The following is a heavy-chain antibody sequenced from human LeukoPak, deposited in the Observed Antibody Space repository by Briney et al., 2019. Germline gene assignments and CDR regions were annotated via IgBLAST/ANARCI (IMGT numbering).Heavy chain of an antibody. D-gene: IGHD5-12*01. V-gene: IGHV4-59*01. J-gene: IGHJ4*02. CDR2: IYYSGST. Sequence: SETLSLTCAVSGGSISGYYWSWIRQPPGKGLEWIGYIYYSGSTNYNPSLKSRVTISVDTSKNQFSLTLSSVTAADTAVYYCATRPRGYSGYDWGYWGQGTLVTVSS. CDR3: ATRPRGYSGYDWGY. CDR1: GGSISGYY.